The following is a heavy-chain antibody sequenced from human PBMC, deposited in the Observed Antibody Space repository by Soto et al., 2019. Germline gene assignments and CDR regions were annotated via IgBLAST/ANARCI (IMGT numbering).Heavy chain of an antibody. CDR2: IYYSGST. Sequence: SETLSLTCTVSGGSISSGGYYWSWIRQHPGKGLEWIGYIYYSGSTYYNPSLKSRVTISVDTSKNQFSLKLSSVTAADTAVYYCARAAEAGSYYTDFDYWGQGTLVT. V-gene: IGHV4-31*03. J-gene: IGHJ4*02. CDR1: GGSISSGGYY. D-gene: IGHD3-10*01. CDR3: ARAAEAGSYYTDFDY.